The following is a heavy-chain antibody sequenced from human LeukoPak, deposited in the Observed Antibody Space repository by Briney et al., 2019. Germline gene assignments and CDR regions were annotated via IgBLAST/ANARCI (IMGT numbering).Heavy chain of an antibody. D-gene: IGHD3-22*01. CDR3: AKKRMDQWFYKAPFDY. CDR2: ISSSGGTI. V-gene: IGHV3-11*04. J-gene: IGHJ4*02. CDR1: GFTFSDYY. Sequence: GSLRLSCAASGFTFSDYYMTWIRQAPGKGLEWVSFISSSGGTIKYADSVKGRFTISRDNAEDSLYLQMNSLRAEDTAVYYCAKKRMDQWFYKAPFDYWGRGTLVTVAS.